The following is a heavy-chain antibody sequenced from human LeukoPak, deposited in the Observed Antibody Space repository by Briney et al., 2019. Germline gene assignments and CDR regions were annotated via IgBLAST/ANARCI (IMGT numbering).Heavy chain of an antibody. J-gene: IGHJ4*02. V-gene: IGHV3-21*01. CDR1: GFTFSSYS. CDR2: ISSSSSYI. D-gene: IGHD3-16*02. CDR3: ARDPEAYDYVWGSYRYYDY. Sequence: GGSLRLSCAASGFTFSSYSMNWVRQAPGKGLEWVSSISSSSSYIYYADSVKGRFTISRDNAKNSLYLQMNSLRAEDTAVYYCARDPEAYDYVWGSYRYYDYWGQGTLITVSS.